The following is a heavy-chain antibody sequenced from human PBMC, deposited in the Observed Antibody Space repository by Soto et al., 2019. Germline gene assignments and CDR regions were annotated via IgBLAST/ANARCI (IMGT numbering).Heavy chain of an antibody. Sequence: SSETLSLICAVYGGSFSGYYWSWIRQPPGKGLEWIGEINHSGSTNYNPSLKSRVTISVDTSKNQFSLKLSSVTAADTAVYYCARGPLGWFDPWGQGTLVTVSS. CDR3: ARGPLGWFDP. V-gene: IGHV4-34*01. J-gene: IGHJ5*02. CDR1: GGSFSGYY. CDR2: INHSGST.